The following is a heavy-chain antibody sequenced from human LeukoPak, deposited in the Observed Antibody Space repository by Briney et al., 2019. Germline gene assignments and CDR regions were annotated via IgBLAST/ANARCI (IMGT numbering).Heavy chain of an antibody. CDR1: GFTFSSYA. V-gene: IGHV3-23*01. CDR3: AKDSVPAAIQEKSDY. J-gene: IGHJ4*02. D-gene: IGHD2-2*02. Sequence: GGSLRLSCAASGFTFSSYAMSWVRQAPGKGREWVSAISGSGGSTYYADSVKGRFTISRDNSKNTLYLQMNSLRAEDTAVYYCAKDSVPAAIQEKSDYWGQGTLVTVSS. CDR2: ISGSGGST.